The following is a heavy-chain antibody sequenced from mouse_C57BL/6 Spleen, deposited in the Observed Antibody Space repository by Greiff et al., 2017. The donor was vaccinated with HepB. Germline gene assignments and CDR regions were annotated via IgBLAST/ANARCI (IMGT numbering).Heavy chain of an antibody. CDR2: ISYDGSN. V-gene: IGHV3-6*01. J-gene: IGHJ1*03. CDR1: GYSITSGYY. D-gene: IGHD2-2*01. Sequence: DVQLVESGPGLVKPSQSLSLTCSVTGYSITSGYYWNWIRQFPGNKLEWMGYISYDGSNNYNPSLKNRISITRDTSKNQFFLKLNSVTTEDTATYYCAKDGSWYFDVWGTGTTVTVSS. CDR3: AKDGSWYFDV.